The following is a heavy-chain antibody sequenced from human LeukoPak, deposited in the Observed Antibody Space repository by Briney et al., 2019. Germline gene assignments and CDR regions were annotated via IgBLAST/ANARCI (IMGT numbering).Heavy chain of an antibody. CDR3: ARRGYYYGSGSYWFDP. CDR2: ISYDGSNK. V-gene: IGHV3-30*03. CDR1: GFTFSSYG. D-gene: IGHD3-10*01. J-gene: IGHJ5*02. Sequence: GGSLRLSCAASGFTFSSYGMHWVRQAPGKGLEWVAVISYDGSNKYYADSVKGRFTISRDNAKNSLYLQMTSLRAEDTAVYYCARRGYYYGSGSYWFDPWGQGTLVTVSS.